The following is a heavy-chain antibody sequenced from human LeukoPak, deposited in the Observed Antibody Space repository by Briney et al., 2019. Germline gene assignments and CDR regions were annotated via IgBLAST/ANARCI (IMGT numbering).Heavy chain of an antibody. CDR1: GYTFTGYY. CDR3: ARRAIVVVPAAMLYYYYGMDV. V-gene: IGHV1-2*02. CDR2: INPNSGGT. D-gene: IGHD2-2*01. J-gene: IGHJ6*02. Sequence: ASVKVSCKASGYTFTGYYMHWVRQAPGQGLEWMGWINPNSGGTNYAQKFQGRVTMTRDTSISTAYMELSRLRSDYTAVYYCARRAIVVVPAAMLYYYYGMDVWGRGTTVTVSS.